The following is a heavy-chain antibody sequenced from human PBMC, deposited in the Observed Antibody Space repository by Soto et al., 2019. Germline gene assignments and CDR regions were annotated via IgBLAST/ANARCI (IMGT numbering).Heavy chain of an antibody. J-gene: IGHJ5*02. Sequence: GGSLRLSCAASGFTFSSYAMHWVRQAPGKGLEWVAVISYDGSNKYYADSVKGRFTISRDNSKNTLYLQMNSLRAEDTAVYYCARGRWRGYCSGGSCYVIWFDPWGQGTLVTVSS. D-gene: IGHD2-15*01. CDR2: ISYDGSNK. CDR1: GFTFSSYA. CDR3: ARGRWRGYCSGGSCYVIWFDP. V-gene: IGHV3-30-3*01.